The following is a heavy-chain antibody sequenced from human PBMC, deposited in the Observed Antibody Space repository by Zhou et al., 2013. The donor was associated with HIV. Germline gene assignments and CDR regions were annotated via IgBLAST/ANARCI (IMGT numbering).Heavy chain of an antibody. V-gene: IGHV1-18*01. J-gene: IGHJ6*03. CDR1: GGSFRNYD. CDR2: ISPFNGAT. Sequence: QVQMVQSGAEVKKPGSSVKVSCKASGGSFRNYDISWVRQGPGQGLEWMGWISPFNGATNYAQKFQGRVTMTTDTSTSTAYMELSSLRSDDTAKYFCARESEGSSFYYYMDVWGTGTTVIVSS. CDR3: ARESEGSSFYYYMDV.